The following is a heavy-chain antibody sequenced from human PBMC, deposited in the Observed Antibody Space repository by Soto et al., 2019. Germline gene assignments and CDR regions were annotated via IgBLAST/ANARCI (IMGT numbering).Heavy chain of an antibody. D-gene: IGHD3-10*01. V-gene: IGHV3-7*01. CDR2: IKQDGSEK. CDR1: GFTFSSYW. CDR3: AREDMVRGVIKGHDAFDI. Sequence: GGSLRLSCAASGFTFSSYWMSWVRQAPGKGLEWVANIKQDGSEKYYVDSVKGRFTISRDNAKNSLYLQMNSLRAEDTAVYYCAREDMVRGVIKGHDAFDIWGQGTMVTVSS. J-gene: IGHJ3*02.